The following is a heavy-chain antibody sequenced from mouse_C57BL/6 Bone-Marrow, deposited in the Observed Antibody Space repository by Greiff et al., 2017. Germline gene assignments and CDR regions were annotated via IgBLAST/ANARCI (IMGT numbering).Heavy chain of an antibody. J-gene: IGHJ3*01. V-gene: IGHV1-54*01. CDR1: GYAFTNYL. Sequence: VKVVESGAELVRPGTSVKVSCKASGYAFTNYLIEWVKQRPGQGLEWIGVINPGSGGTNYNEKFKGKATLTADKSSSTAYMQLSSLTSEDSAVYFCARDYDAFAYWGQGTLVTVSA. D-gene: IGHD2-3*01. CDR2: INPGSGGT. CDR3: ARDYDAFAY.